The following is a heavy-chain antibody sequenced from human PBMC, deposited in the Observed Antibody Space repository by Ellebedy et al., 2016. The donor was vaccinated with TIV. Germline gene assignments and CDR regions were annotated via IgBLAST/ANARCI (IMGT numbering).Heavy chain of an antibody. V-gene: IGHV4-34*01. D-gene: IGHD5-18*01. CDR2: INHSGST. CDR1: GGSFSGYY. Sequence: SETLSLXXAVYGGSFSGYYWSWIRQPPGKGLEWIGEINHSGSTNYNPSLKSRVTISVDTSKNQFSLKLSSVTAADTAVYYCARDGRYSYGYGDYWGQGTLVTVSS. CDR3: ARDGRYSYGYGDY. J-gene: IGHJ4*02.